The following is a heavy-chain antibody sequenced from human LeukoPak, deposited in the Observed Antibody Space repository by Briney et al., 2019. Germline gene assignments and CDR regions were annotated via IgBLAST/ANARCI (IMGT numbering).Heavy chain of an antibody. Sequence: PSETLSLTCAVSGGSISAYYWSWIRQPPGKGLEWIAYINDSGTTNYNPSLKSRVTISIDTSKNQFSLKLSSVTAADTAVYYCAGYCSGGSCGLADFDYWGQGTLVTVSS. V-gene: IGHV4-59*12. CDR2: INDSGTT. D-gene: IGHD2-15*01. J-gene: IGHJ4*02. CDR1: GGSISAYY. CDR3: AGYCSGGSCGLADFDY.